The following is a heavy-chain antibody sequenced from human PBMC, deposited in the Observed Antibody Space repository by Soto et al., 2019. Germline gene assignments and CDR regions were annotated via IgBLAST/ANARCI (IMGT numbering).Heavy chain of an antibody. CDR2: IYHSGST. D-gene: IGHD2-2*01. Sequence: SETLSLTCAVSSGSISSSNWWSWVRQPPGKGLEWIGEIYHSGSTNYNPSLKSRVTISVDKSKNQFSLKLSSVTAADTAVYYCARKGWDIVVVPAALNYYYYYMDVWGKGTTVTVSS. V-gene: IGHV4-4*02. CDR1: SGSISSSNW. CDR3: ARKGWDIVVVPAALNYYYYYMDV. J-gene: IGHJ6*03.